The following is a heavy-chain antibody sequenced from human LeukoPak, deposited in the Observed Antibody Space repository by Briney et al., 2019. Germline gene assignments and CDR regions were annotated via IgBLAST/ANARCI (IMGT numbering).Heavy chain of an antibody. CDR3: ARHNIASDGARLFDF. D-gene: IGHD4-17*01. CDR1: GGSVSSNY. CDR2: IYHSGYA. V-gene: IGHV4-59*08. J-gene: IGHJ4*02. Sequence: AETLSLTCSVSGGSVSSNYWAWLRQPPGKGPEWIGYIYHSGYAKYNPSFKSRVTMSVDASKSQFSLQLTSVTAADTAVYYCARHNIASDGARLFDFWGRGTLVAVSS.